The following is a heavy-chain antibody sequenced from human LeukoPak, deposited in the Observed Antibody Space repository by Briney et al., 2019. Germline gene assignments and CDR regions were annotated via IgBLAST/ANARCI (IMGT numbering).Heavy chain of an antibody. Sequence: ASVKVSCKASGYTFTGYYMHWVRQAPGQGLEWMGWINPNSGGTNYAQKFQGRVTMTRDTSISTAYMELSRLRSDDTAVYYCARGVRYYDILTGLYPNWFDPWGQGTLVTVSS. CDR3: ARGVRYYDILTGLYPNWFDP. J-gene: IGHJ5*02. CDR1: GYTFTGYY. CDR2: INPNSGGT. D-gene: IGHD3-9*01. V-gene: IGHV1-2*02.